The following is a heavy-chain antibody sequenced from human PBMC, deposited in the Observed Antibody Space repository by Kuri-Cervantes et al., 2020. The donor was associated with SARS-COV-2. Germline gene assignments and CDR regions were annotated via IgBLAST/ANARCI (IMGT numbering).Heavy chain of an antibody. V-gene: IGHV3-15*01. D-gene: IGHD3-3*01. J-gene: IGHJ5*02. CDR2: IKSKTDGGTT. CDR1: GFTFSNAW. Sequence: GESLKISCAASGFTFSNAWMSWVRQAPGKGLEWVGRIKSKTDGGTTDYAAPVKGRFTISRDDSKNTLYLQMNSLKTEDTAVYYCTRDDFWSGYYTSWGQGTLVTVSS. CDR3: TRDDFWSGYYTS.